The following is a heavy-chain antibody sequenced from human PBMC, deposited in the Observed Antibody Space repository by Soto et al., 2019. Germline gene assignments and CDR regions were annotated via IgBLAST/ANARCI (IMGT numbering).Heavy chain of an antibody. D-gene: IGHD3-3*01. J-gene: IGHJ5*02. CDR2: IYNSGIT. V-gene: IGHV4-30-4*08. Sequence: SETLSLTCTVSGGSIGTNDHYWGWIRRPPGKGLEWIGHIYNSGITYYNPSLKSRVAISIDTSRNQFSLRLNSVTAADRAVYFCARGVTVFGLVSRFWFDPWGQGTVVTVSS. CDR3: ARGVTVFGLVSRFWFDP. CDR1: GGSIGTNDHY.